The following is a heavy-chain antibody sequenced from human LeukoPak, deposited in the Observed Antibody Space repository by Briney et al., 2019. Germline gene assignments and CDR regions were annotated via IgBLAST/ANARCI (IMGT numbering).Heavy chain of an antibody. CDR3: AKLGYCSADTCYSYFDS. J-gene: IGHJ4*02. V-gene: IGHV5-51*01. CDR2: IYPGNSET. Sequence: GESLKISCQASGYTFNNYWIGWVRQMPGKGLECMGIIYPGNSETKYSPSFRGQVIISADKSINTAYLQWSSLKDSDSAMYYCAKLGYCSADTCYSYFDSWGQGSLVTVSS. D-gene: IGHD2-15*01. CDR1: GYTFNNYW.